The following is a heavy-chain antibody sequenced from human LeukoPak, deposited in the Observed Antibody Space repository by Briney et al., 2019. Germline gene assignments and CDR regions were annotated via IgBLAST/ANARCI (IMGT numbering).Heavy chain of an antibody. J-gene: IGHJ6*03. CDR3: ARIRGYSYGWREYYYYYMDV. D-gene: IGHD5-18*01. V-gene: IGHV4-34*01. CDR2: INHSGST. CDR1: GGSFSGYY. Sequence: ASETLSLTCTVYGGSFSGYYWSWIRQPPGKGLEWIGEINHSGSTNYNPSLKSRVTISVDTSKNQFSLKLSSVTAADTAVYYCARIRGYSYGWREYYYYYMDVWGKGTTVTVSS.